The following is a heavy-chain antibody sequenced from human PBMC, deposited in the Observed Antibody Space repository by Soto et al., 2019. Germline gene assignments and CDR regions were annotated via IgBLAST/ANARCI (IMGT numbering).Heavy chain of an antibody. J-gene: IGHJ2*01. Sequence: EVQLLESGGGLVQPGGSLRLSCAASGFTFSSYAMSWVRQAPGKGLEWVSAISGSGGSTYYADSVKGRFTISRDNSKNTLYLQMNSLRAEDTAVYYCVKDRGGSYRYWYFDLWGRGTLVTVSS. D-gene: IGHD1-26*01. CDR3: VKDRGGSYRYWYFDL. CDR1: GFTFSSYA. CDR2: ISGSGGST. V-gene: IGHV3-23*01.